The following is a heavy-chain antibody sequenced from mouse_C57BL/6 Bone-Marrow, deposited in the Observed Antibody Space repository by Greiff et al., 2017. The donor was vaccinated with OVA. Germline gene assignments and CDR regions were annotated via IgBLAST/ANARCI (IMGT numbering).Heavy chain of an antibody. Sequence: EVMLVESGGGLVKPGGSLKLSCAASGFTFSSYAMSWVRQTPEKRLEWVATISDGGSYTYYPDNVKGRFTISRDNAKNNLYLQMSHLKSEDTAMYYCARPSYGSSFLDYWGQGTTLTVSS. CDR3: ARPSYGSSFLDY. D-gene: IGHD1-1*01. CDR2: ISDGGSYT. CDR1: GFTFSSYA. J-gene: IGHJ2*01. V-gene: IGHV5-4*03.